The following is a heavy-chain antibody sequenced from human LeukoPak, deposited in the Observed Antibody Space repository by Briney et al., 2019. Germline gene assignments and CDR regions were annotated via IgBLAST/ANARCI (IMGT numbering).Heavy chain of an antibody. CDR1: GGTFSSYA. Sequence: VASVKVSCKASGGTFSSYAISWVRQAPGQGLEWMGWINSKSGGTNYAQKFQGRVTMTRDTSISAAYMELSRLRSDDTAVYYCARSMAPSGSLYFQHWGQGTLVTVSS. V-gene: IGHV1-2*02. J-gene: IGHJ1*01. D-gene: IGHD6-13*01. CDR2: INSKSGGT. CDR3: ARSMAPSGSLYFQH.